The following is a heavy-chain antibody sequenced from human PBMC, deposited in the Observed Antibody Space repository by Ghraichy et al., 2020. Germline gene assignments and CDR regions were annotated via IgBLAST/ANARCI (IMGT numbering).Heavy chain of an antibody. J-gene: IGHJ5*02. CDR3: ARHIGGAIAVGA. D-gene: IGHD6-19*01. Sequence: SETLSLTCTVSGGSISRSTYYWGWIRQAPGKGLEWIGSIYDSGSTYYNPSLKSRVTVSVDTSKNQFSLKLSSVTAADTAVYYCARHIGGAIAVGAWGQGTLVTVSS. V-gene: IGHV4-39*01. CDR1: GGSISRSTYY. CDR2: IYDSGST.